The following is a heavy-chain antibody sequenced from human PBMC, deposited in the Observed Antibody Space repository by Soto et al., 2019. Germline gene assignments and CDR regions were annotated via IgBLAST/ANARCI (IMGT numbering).Heavy chain of an antibody. Sequence: QVQLVQSGADVQRPGSSVRFSCKASGDTFNFYTINWVRQAPGQGLQWMGRSNPILSMSNYAPSFQGRDTMTTAKSTSPAYMERSSLRSEDTAMYYCATSYGSGYRAFDSWGQGALVTVSS. D-gene: IGHD3-10*01. CDR3: ATSYGSGYRAFDS. CDR2: SNPILSMS. J-gene: IGHJ4*02. V-gene: IGHV1-69*02. CDR1: GDTFNFYT.